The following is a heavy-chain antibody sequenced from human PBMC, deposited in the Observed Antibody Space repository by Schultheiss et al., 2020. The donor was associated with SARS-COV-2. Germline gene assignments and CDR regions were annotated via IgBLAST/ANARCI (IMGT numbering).Heavy chain of an antibody. CDR2: IYYSGST. Sequence: SETLSLTCTVSGGSISSYYWSWIRQPPGKGLEWIGYIYYSGSTNYNPSLKSRVTISVDTSKNQFYLKLSSVTAADTAVYYCARDGGDCTNGVCPFDYWGQGTLVTVSS. V-gene: IGHV4-59*12. D-gene: IGHD2-8*01. CDR3: ARDGGDCTNGVCPFDY. CDR1: GGSISSYY. J-gene: IGHJ4*02.